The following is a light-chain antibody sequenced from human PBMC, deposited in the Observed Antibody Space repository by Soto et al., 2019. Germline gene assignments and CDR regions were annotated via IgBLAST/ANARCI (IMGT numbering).Light chain of an antibody. V-gene: IGKV1-6*01. CDR3: LQDYNYPT. Sequence: AIQMTQSPSSLSASVGDRVTITCRASQGVRNDLGWYQQKPGKAPKLLIYAASSLQSGVPSRFSGSGSGTDFTLTISSLQPEDFATYYCLQDYNYPTFGQGTKVEIK. J-gene: IGKJ1*01. CDR1: QGVRND. CDR2: AAS.